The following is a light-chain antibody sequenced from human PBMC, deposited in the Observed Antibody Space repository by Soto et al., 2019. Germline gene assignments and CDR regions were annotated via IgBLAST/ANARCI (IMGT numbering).Light chain of an antibody. CDR3: SSYTNINTRACV. Sequence: QSALTQPASVSGSPGQSITISCTGTSGDIVSYNRVSWYQQHPGKAPKLIIYEVTDRPSGVSNRFSGSKSGNTASLTISGLQAEDEAEYYCSSYTNINTRACVFGTGTKGTVL. J-gene: IGLJ1*01. CDR1: SGDIVSYNR. CDR2: EVT. V-gene: IGLV2-14*01.